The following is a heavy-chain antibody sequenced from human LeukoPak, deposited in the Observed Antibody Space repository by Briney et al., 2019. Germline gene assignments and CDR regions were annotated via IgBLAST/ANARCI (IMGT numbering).Heavy chain of an antibody. CDR2: INPSGGST. D-gene: IGHD1-26*01. J-gene: IGHJ4*02. CDR1: GYTFTSYG. Sequence: ASVKVSCKASGYTFTSYGISWVRQAPGQGLEWMGIINPSGGSTSYAQKFQGRVTMTRDTSTSTVYMELSSLRSEDTAVYYCARAPPYRAPIGDYWGQGTLVTVSS. CDR3: ARAPPYRAPIGDY. V-gene: IGHV1-46*01.